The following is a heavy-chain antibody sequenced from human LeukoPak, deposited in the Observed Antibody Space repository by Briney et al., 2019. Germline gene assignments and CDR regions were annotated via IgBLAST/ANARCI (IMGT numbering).Heavy chain of an antibody. D-gene: IGHD3-10*01. J-gene: IGHJ4*02. CDR1: GFSFNSYS. Sequence: GGSLRLSCGASGFSFNSYSMHWVRQTPGKGLEWVAAISHDGDKNYYADSVKGRFTISKDSSTKTLYLQMDSLRAEDTAVYYCARGQLLWFGTLTYTFDNWGQGTLVTVSS. CDR2: ISHDGDKN. V-gene: IGHV3-30*04. CDR3: ARGQLLWFGTLTYTFDN.